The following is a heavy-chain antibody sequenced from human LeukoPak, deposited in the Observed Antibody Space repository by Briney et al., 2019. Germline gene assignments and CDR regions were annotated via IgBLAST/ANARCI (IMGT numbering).Heavy chain of an antibody. Sequence: ASVKVSCKASGGTFSSYAISWVRQAPGQGLEWMGGIIPIFGTANYAQKFQGRVTITTDESTSTAYMELSSLKSEDTAVYYCASGGIAARWWFDPWGQGTLVTVSS. D-gene: IGHD6-6*01. V-gene: IGHV1-69*05. J-gene: IGHJ5*02. CDR3: ASGGIAARWWFDP. CDR1: GGTFSSYA. CDR2: IIPIFGTA.